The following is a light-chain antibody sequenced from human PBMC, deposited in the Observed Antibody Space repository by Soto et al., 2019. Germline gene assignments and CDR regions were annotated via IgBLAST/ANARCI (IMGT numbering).Light chain of an antibody. CDR2: DNN. V-gene: IGLV1-51*01. CDR1: SSNIGNNY. J-gene: IGLJ3*02. CDR3: GTWDIGLSAWV. Sequence: QSVLTQPPSVSEAPGQKVTISCSGSSSNIGNNYVSWYQQLPGIAPKLLIYDNNMRPSGIPDRFSGSKSGTSATLGITGLQTGDEGDYYCGTWDIGLSAWVFGGGTKVTVL.